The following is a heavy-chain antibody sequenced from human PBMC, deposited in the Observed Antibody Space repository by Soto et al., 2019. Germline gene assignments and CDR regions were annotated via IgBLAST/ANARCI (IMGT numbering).Heavy chain of an antibody. J-gene: IGHJ4*02. CDR1: GFTFSSYW. Sequence: EVQLVESGGGLVQPGGSLRLSCAASGFTFSSYWMHWVRQAPGKGLVWVSRINSDGSSTSYADSVKGRFTISRDNAKNTLYLQMNSLRAEDTAVYYCARGITFFGVVQGFDYWGQGTLVTVSS. V-gene: IGHV3-74*01. CDR2: INSDGSST. CDR3: ARGITFFGVVQGFDY. D-gene: IGHD3-3*01.